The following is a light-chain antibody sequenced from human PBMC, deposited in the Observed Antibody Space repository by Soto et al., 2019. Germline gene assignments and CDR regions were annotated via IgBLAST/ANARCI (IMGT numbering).Light chain of an antibody. V-gene: IGLV2-14*01. CDR3: SSYTSSSTYVV. J-gene: IGLJ2*01. Sequence: QSALTQPASVSGSPGQSITISCTGTSSDVGGYNYVSWYQQHPGKAPKLTIYDVSNRPSGVSNRFSGSKSGNTASLTISGLQAEDEADYYCSSYTSSSTYVVFGGGTMLTVL. CDR2: DVS. CDR1: SSDVGGYNY.